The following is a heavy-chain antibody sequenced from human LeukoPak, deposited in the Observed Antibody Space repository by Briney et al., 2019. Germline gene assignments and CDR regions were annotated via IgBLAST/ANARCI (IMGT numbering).Heavy chain of an antibody. CDR3: AREGMGDRGAFDI. CDR1: GGSVYSGSYY. CDR2: IYYTGST. V-gene: IGHV4-61*01. D-gene: IGHD6-13*01. Sequence: SETLSLTCTVSGGSVYSGSYYWSWIRQPPGKGLEWIGYIYYTGSTNYNPSLKSRVTISLDTSKNQFSLKLSSVTAADTAVYYCAREGMGDRGAFDIWGQGTMVTVPS. J-gene: IGHJ3*02.